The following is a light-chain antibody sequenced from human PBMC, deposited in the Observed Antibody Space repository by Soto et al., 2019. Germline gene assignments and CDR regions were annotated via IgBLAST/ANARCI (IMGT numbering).Light chain of an antibody. V-gene: IGKV1-33*01. CDR2: DAF. CDR3: QQYDNHSVT. CDR1: HDIINY. J-gene: IGKJ4*01. Sequence: DIQMTQSPSSLSASVGDRITITCQASHDIINYLNWFQQKPGEAPKLLIFDAFKLETGVPSRFSGSGSGTDFTLTISSLQPEDIATYYCQQYDNHSVTFGGGTKVEIK.